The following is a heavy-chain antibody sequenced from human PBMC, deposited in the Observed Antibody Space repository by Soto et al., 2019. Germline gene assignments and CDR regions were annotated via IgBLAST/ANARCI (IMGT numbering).Heavy chain of an antibody. V-gene: IGHV1-69*08. D-gene: IGHD4-17*01. CDR2: IIPILGIA. CDR3: ARDYGYYEGWFDP. CDR1: GGTFSSYT. J-gene: IGHJ5*02. Sequence: QVQLVQSGAEVKKPGSSVKVSCKASGGTFSSYTISWVRQAPGQGLEWMGRIIPILGIANYAQKFQGRVTITADKSTSTAYMELSSLRSEDTAVYYCARDYGYYEGWFDPWGQGTLVTVSS.